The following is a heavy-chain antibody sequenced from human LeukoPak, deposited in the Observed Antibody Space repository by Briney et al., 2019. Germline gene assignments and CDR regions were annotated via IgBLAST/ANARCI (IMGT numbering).Heavy chain of an antibody. CDR3: TRMTTGHDY. CDR2: INHSGYT. D-gene: IGHD4-17*01. J-gene: IGHJ4*02. V-gene: IGHV4-34*01. Sequence: SETLSLTCAVSGVSFDDYYRAWVRQPPGKGLEWIGEINHSGYTNDSPSLKSRVTLSIDTSRKQFSLNLRSVTVADAGIYYCTRMTTGHDYWGQGTLVTVSS. CDR1: GVSFDDYY.